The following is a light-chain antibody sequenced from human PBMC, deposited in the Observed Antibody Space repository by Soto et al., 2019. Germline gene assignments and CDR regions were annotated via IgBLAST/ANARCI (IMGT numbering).Light chain of an antibody. CDR3: QQFGSSPRT. V-gene: IGKV1-39*01. CDR2: AAS. Sequence: DIQMTQSPSSLSASVGDRVTITCRASQSISSYLNWYQQKPGKAPKLLIYAASSLQSGVPARFSGSGSGTDFTLTISSLQPEDFVTYYCQQFGSSPRTFGQGTKV. CDR1: QSISSY. J-gene: IGKJ1*01.